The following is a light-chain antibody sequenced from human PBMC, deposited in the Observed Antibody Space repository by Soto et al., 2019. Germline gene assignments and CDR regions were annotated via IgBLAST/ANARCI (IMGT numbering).Light chain of an antibody. J-gene: IGKJ3*01. CDR2: AAS. V-gene: IGKV1-39*01. CDR3: RQSYSTPIFT. CDR1: QSISSY. Sequence: DIQMTPSPSSLSASVGDRVTITCRASQSISSYLNWYQQKPGKAPKLLIYAASSLQSGVPSRFSGSGSGTDFTLAISSLQPEDFATDYCRQSYSTPIFTFGPGTKVDIK.